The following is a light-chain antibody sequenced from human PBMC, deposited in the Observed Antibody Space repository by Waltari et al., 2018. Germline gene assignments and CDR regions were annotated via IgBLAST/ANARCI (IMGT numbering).Light chain of an antibody. CDR1: QSVTSS. CDR2: GAS. V-gene: IGKV3-15*01. J-gene: IGKJ2*01. CDR3: QQYAGWPT. Sequence: EIEMTQSPATLSVSPGERATLSCRASQSVTSSLAWYQQKPGQSPRLLIYGASTRATGIPARFSGSGFGTEFTLTVTSLQSEDVAVYYCQQYAGWPTFGQGTKLGIK.